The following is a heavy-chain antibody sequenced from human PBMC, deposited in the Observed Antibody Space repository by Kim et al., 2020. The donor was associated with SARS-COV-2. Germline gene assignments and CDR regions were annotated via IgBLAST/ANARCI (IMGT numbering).Heavy chain of an antibody. CDR1: GGSISSYY. D-gene: IGHD3-3*01. J-gene: IGHJ6*02. V-gene: IGHV4-59*08. CDR2: IYYSGST. Sequence: SETLSLTCTVSGGSISSYYWSWIRQPPGKGLEWIGYIYYSGSTNYNPSLKSRVTISVDTSKNQFSLKLSSVTAADTAVYYCARHVALQTIFGVVPRVGDYYYGMDVWGQGTTVTVSS. CDR3: ARHVALQTIFGVVPRVGDYYYGMDV.